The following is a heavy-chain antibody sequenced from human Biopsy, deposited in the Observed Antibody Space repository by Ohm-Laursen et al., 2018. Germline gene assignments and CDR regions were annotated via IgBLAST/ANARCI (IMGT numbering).Heavy chain of an antibody. CDR3: ATKLTGYFHH. J-gene: IGHJ1*01. D-gene: IGHD3-9*01. V-gene: IGHV1-69*06. CDR2: NIPILGTG. Sequence: SSVKVSCKAPEGTFSNYGVNWVRQAPGQGLEWLGGNIPILGTGNYAQKFQDRATAAADTSTSTATMELRSLRSDDTAVYYCATKLTGYFHHWGQGTLVIVSS. CDR1: EGTFSNYG.